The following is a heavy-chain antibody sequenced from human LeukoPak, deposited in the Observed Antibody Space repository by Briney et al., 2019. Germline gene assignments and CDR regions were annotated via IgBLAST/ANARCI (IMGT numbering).Heavy chain of an antibody. D-gene: IGHD3-9*01. Sequence: GASLKISCKGSGYSFATYWIGWVRQMPGKGLEWMGIIYPGNSDIRYSPSFQGQVTISADRSISTAYLQWSSLKASDTAMYYCARHGDIFTYNWFDPWGQGTLVTVSS. CDR3: ARHGDIFTYNWFDP. CDR2: IYPGNSDI. V-gene: IGHV5-51*01. J-gene: IGHJ5*02. CDR1: GYSFATYW.